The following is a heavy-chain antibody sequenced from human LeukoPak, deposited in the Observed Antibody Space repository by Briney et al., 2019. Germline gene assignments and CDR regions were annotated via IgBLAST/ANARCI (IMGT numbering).Heavy chain of an antibody. CDR3: ARGGYGPGSHYRY. CDR2: IDHTGSI. D-gene: IGHD3-10*01. Sequence: PSETLSLTCAVNAGSFTGYYWSWIRLPPGKGLEWIGEIDHTGSISYNPSLRSRVTTSVDTFKNQFSLNLRSVTAADRAIYYCARGGYGPGSHYRYWGQGTLVTVSS. CDR1: AGSFTGYY. V-gene: IGHV4-34*01. J-gene: IGHJ4*02.